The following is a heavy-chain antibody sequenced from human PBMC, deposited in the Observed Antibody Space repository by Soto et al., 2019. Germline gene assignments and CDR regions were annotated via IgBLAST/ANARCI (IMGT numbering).Heavy chain of an antibody. CDR3: AKRLAYTNNWYYFDY. CDR1: GFTFSNYA. D-gene: IGHD6-13*01. CDR2: ISAGGTTT. V-gene: IGHV3-23*01. Sequence: PGGSLRLSCAASGFTFSNYAMNWVRQAPGKGLEWVSVISAGGTTTYYADSVRGRFTISRDNSKNTLYLQMNSLRAEDTAVYYCAKRLAYTNNWYYFDYWGQGTLVTVSS. J-gene: IGHJ4*02.